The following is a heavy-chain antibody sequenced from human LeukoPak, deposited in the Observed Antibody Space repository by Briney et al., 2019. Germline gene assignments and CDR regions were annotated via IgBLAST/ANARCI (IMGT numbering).Heavy chain of an antibody. Sequence: SETLSLTCTVSGGSISSYYWSWIRQPAGKGLEWIGRIYTSGSTNYNPSLKSRVTMSVDTSKNQFSLKLSSVTAADTAVYYCARADYDFWSGYTYYFDYWGQGTLLTVSS. J-gene: IGHJ4*02. V-gene: IGHV4-4*07. CDR2: IYTSGST. CDR1: GGSISSYY. D-gene: IGHD3-3*01. CDR3: ARADYDFWSGYTYYFDY.